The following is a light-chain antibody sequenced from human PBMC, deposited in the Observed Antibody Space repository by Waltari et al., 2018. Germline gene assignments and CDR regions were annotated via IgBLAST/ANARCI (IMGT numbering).Light chain of an antibody. Sequence: SYVLTQPPSVSLAPGQAARITCGGDNIGIKSVHWYQQKPGQAPVLVVYDDRDRPSGIPGRFSGSNSRNTATLTISSVEAGDEADYYCQVWDSDGGVVFGGGTKLTVL. J-gene: IGLJ2*01. V-gene: IGLV3-21*02. CDR2: DDR. CDR1: NIGIKS. CDR3: QVWDSDGGVV.